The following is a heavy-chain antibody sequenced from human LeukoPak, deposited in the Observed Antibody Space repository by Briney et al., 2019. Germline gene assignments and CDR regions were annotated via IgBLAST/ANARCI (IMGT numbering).Heavy chain of an antibody. J-gene: IGHJ4*02. Sequence: ASVKVSCKASGGTFSSYAISWVRQAPGQGLEWRGGIIPIFGTANYAQKFQGRVTITADESTSTAYMELSSLRSEDTAVYYCAKSLLRVVWAYCGGDCYSFDYWGQGTLVTVSS. CDR2: IIPIFGTA. CDR1: GGTFSSYA. D-gene: IGHD2-21*01. CDR3: AKSLLRVVWAYCGGDCYSFDY. V-gene: IGHV1-69*13.